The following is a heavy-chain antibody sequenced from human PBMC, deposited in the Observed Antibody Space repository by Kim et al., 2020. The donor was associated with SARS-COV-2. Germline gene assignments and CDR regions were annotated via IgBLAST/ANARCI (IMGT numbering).Heavy chain of an antibody. Sequence: ASVKVSCKASGYTFTRYAMNWVRQAPGQGLEWMGWINTNTGNPTNAQGFRRRFVFSLDTSVSTAYLEISSLKAEDTAVYYCATDPSENYPYGMDVWGQGTTVTVSS. J-gene: IGHJ6*02. CDR3: ATDPSENYPYGMDV. V-gene: IGHV7-4-1*02. D-gene: IGHD3-10*01. CDR1: GYTFTRYA. CDR2: INTNTGNP.